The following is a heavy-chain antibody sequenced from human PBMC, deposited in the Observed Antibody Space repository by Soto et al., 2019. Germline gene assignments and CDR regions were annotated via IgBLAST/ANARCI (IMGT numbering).Heavy chain of an antibody. CDR1: GFTFSSYS. V-gene: IGHV3-21*01. D-gene: IGHD3-3*01. J-gene: IGHJ4*02. CDR2: ISSSSSYI. CDR3: ARDLDDFWSGYPN. Sequence: EVQLVESGGGLVKPGGSLRLSCAASGFTFSSYSMNWVRQAPGKGLEWVSSISSSSSYIYYADSVKVRFTISRDNAKNSLYLQMNSLRAEDTAVYYCARDLDDFWSGYPNWGQGTLVTVSS.